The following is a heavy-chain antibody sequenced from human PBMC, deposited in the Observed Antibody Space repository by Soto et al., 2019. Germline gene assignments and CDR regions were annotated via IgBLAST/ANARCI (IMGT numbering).Heavy chain of an antibody. Sequence: SETLSLTCTVSGGSISSGDYYWSWIRQPPGKGLEWIGYIYYSGSTYYNPSLKSRVTISVDTSKNQFSLKLSSVTAADTAVYYCARVSGWLQLLDYWGQGTLVTSPQ. CDR3: ARVSGWLQLLDY. CDR1: GGSISSGDYY. D-gene: IGHD5-12*01. J-gene: IGHJ4*02. CDR2: IYYSGST. V-gene: IGHV4-30-4*01.